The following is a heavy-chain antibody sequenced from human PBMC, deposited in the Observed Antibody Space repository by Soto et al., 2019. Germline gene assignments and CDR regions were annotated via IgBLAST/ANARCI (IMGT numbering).Heavy chain of an antibody. CDR2: ISAYNGNT. Sequence: ASVKVSCKASGYTFTSYGISWVRQAPGQGLEWMGWISAYNGNTNYAQKLQGRVTMTTDTSTSTAYMELSSVTAADTAVYYCATSEYSSSPRTVGYFDYWGQGTLVTVSS. D-gene: IGHD6-6*01. CDR1: GYTFTSYG. V-gene: IGHV1-18*04. J-gene: IGHJ4*02. CDR3: ATSEYSSSPRTVGYFDY.